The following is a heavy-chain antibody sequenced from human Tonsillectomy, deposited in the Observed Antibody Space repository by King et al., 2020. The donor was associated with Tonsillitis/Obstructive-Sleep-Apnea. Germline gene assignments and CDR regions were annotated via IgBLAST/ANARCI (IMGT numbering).Heavy chain of an antibody. D-gene: IGHD2-2*01. Sequence: VQLVESGGGLVQPGGSLRLSCADSGLTFSSYAMSWVRQALGQGLEWVSGISGSGGRTYYADSVKGRFTISRDNSKNTLYLQMNSLRAEDTAVYFCAKGADYCSSTSCYYYYMGVWGKGTTVTVSS. CDR3: AKGADYCSSTSCYYYYMGV. V-gene: IGHV3-23*04. CDR2: ISGSGGRT. J-gene: IGHJ6*03. CDR1: GLTFSSYA.